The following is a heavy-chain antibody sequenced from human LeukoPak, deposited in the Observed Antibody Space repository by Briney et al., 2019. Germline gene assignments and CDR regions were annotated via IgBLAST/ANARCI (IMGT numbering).Heavy chain of an antibody. CDR3: ARLEREGYSGYDDAFDI. J-gene: IGHJ3*02. CDR2: IYPGDSDT. CDR1: GYNFPKYW. V-gene: IGHV5-51*01. Sequence: HGESLKISCKSSGYNFPKYWIGWVRQMPGKGLEWMGIIYPGDSDTRYSPSFQGQVTISADKSISTAYLQWSSLKASDTAMYYCARLEREGYSGYDDAFDIWGPGTMVTVSS. D-gene: IGHD5-12*01.